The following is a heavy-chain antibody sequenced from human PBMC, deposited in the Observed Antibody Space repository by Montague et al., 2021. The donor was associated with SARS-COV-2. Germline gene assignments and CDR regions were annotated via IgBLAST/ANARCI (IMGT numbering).Heavy chain of an antibody. Sequence: SETLSLTCAFTNGSFICGLSHSSWIRQPPTTALDWIGYVYYPEPATYTPSLGGQLTISRDTSMNQFSLKLSSVTAADTAVYYCARLRLEKYQLVSCTYYYPYTALWGYGTTVTVSS. CDR3: ARLRLEKYQLVSCTYYYPYTAL. CDR2: VYYPEPA. CDR1: NGSFICGLSH. J-gene: IGHJ6*03. D-gene: IGHD2-2*01. V-gene: IGHV4-61*01.